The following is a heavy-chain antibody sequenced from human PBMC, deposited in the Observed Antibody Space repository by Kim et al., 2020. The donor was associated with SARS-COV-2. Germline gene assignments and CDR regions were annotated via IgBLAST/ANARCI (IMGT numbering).Heavy chain of an antibody. CDR1: GGSFSAYS. Sequence: SETLSLTCGVSGGSFSAYSWNWIRQPPGKGLEWVGEINHSGGTNINPAPKIRATMSLDTPKNQFSLKLNSVTAADTAMYYCAGGRHSSIWYVLPEFFQYWGQDTLVTVSS. D-gene: IGHD6-13*01. V-gene: IGHV4-34*04. CDR2: INHSGGT. CDR3: AGGRHSSIWYVLPEFFQY. J-gene: IGHJ1*01.